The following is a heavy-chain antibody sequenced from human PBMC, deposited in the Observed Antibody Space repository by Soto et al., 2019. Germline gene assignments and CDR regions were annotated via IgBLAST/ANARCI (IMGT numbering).Heavy chain of an antibody. D-gene: IGHD2-15*01. CDR3: AKTLLDSRWSYYFDY. Sequence: PGGSLRLSCAASGFTFGTYAMSWVRQAPGKGLEWVSGITGSGGSTYYADSVKGRFTISRDNSKNTLYLQMNSLRAEDTAVYYCAKTLLDSRWSYYFDYWGQGTLVTVSS. V-gene: IGHV3-23*01. J-gene: IGHJ4*02. CDR1: GFTFGTYA. CDR2: ITGSGGST.